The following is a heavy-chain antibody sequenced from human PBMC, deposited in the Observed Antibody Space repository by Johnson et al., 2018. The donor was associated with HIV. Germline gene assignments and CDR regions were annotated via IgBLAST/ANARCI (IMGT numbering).Heavy chain of an antibody. V-gene: IGHV3-30*03. J-gene: IGHJ3*02. D-gene: IGHD3/OR15-3a*01. Sequence: QVQLVESGGGVVQPGRSLRLSCAASGFSFSNYGMHWVRQAPGKGLEWVVVISYDGSNKYYADSVKGRFTISRDNSKNTLYLQMNSLRAEDTAVYYCAMGTGDHDAFDIWGQGTMVTVSS. CDR2: ISYDGSNK. CDR1: GFSFSNYG. CDR3: AMGTGDHDAFDI.